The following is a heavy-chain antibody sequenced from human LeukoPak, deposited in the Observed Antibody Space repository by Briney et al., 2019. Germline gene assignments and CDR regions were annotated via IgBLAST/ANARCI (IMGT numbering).Heavy chain of an antibody. D-gene: IGHD3-10*02. CDR2: ISSSGSTI. Sequence: GGSLRLSCAASGFTFSSYEMNWVRQAPGKGLEWVSYISSSGSTIYYADSVKGRFTISRGNAKNSLYLQMNSLRAEDTAVYYCAGLGITMIGGVWGKGTTVTISS. J-gene: IGHJ6*04. CDR3: AGLGITMIGGV. V-gene: IGHV3-48*03. CDR1: GFTFSSYE.